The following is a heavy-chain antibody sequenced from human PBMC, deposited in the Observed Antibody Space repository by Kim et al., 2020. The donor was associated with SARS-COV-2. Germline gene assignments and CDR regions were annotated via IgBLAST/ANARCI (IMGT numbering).Heavy chain of an antibody. CDR3: ARVVDTMVRGVIPLDYYYYGMDV. V-gene: IGHV3-48*02. D-gene: IGHD3-10*01. J-gene: IGHJ6*02. CDR2: ISSSSSTI. Sequence: GGLRLSCAASGFTFSSYSMNWVRQAPGKGLEWVSYISSSSSTIYYADSVKGRFTISRDNAKNSLYLQMNSLRDEDTAVYYCARVVDTMVRGVIPLDYYYYGMDVWGQGTTVTVSS. CDR1: GFTFSSYS.